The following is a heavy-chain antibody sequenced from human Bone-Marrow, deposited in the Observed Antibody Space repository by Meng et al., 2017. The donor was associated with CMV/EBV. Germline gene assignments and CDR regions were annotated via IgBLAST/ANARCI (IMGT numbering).Heavy chain of an antibody. CDR3: AIGHCRTTTCYTGEF. CDR1: GFTFSSYW. V-gene: IGHV3-7*01. D-gene: IGHD2-2*02. Sequence: GGSLRLSCAASGFTFSSYWMSWVRQAPGKGLEWVANIKQDGSEKYYVDSVQGRFTISRDNAKNSLYLQMDGLRAEDTAIYYCAIGHCRTTTCYTGEFWGQGTLVTVSS. CDR2: IKQDGSEK. J-gene: IGHJ4*02.